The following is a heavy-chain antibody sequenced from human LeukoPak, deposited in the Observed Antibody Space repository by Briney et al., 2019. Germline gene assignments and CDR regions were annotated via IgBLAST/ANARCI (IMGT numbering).Heavy chain of an antibody. Sequence: PGGSLRLSCAASGFTFSSYWMSWVRQAPGKGLEWVANIKQDGSERYYVDSVKGRFTISRDNAKNSLYLQMNSLRAEDTAVYYCARDYGGSYSEFDHWGQGTLVTVSS. D-gene: IGHD1-26*01. V-gene: IGHV3-7*05. CDR3: ARDYGGSYSEFDH. CDR1: GFTFSSYW. J-gene: IGHJ4*02. CDR2: IKQDGSER.